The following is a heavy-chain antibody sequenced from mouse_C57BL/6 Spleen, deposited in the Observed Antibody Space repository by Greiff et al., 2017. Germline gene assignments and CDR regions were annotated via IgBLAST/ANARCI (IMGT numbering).Heavy chain of an antibody. CDR1: GYSFTDYN. J-gene: IGHJ4*01. CDR2: INPNYGTT. CDR3: ARGDYYDYDEDAMDY. V-gene: IGHV1-39*01. D-gene: IGHD2-4*01. Sequence: EVQLQQSGPELVKPGASVKISCKASGYSFTDYNMNWVKQSNGKSLEWIGVINPNYGTTSYNQKFKGKATLTVDQSSSTAYMQLNSLTSEDSAVYYGARGDYYDYDEDAMDYWGQGTSVTVSS.